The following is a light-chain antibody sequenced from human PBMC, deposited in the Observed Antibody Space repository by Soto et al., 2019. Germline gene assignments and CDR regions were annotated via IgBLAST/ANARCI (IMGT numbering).Light chain of an antibody. Sequence: AIRMTQSPSSFSSSTGGRVTISCRASQGISSYLAWYQQKPGKAPKLLIYAASSLQSGVPSRFSGSGSGTDFTLTISSLQPEDFATYYCQQSYATPRTFGQGTRWIS. CDR1: QGISSY. V-gene: IGKV1-8*01. CDR2: AAS. CDR3: QQSYATPRT. J-gene: IGKJ1*01.